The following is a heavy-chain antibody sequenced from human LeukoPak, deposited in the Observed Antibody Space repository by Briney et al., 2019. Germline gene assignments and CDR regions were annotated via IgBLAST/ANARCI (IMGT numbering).Heavy chain of an antibody. CDR3: ARVRGIVGAQYYFDY. D-gene: IGHD1-26*01. CDR2: ISSNGGST. V-gene: IGHV3-64*01. Sequence: VGSLRLSCAASGFTFSSYAMHWVRQAPGKGLEYVSAISSNGGSTYYANSVKGRFTISRDNSKNTLYLQMGSLRAEDMAVYYCARVRGIVGAQYYFDYWGQGTLVTVSS. CDR1: GFTFSSYA. J-gene: IGHJ4*02.